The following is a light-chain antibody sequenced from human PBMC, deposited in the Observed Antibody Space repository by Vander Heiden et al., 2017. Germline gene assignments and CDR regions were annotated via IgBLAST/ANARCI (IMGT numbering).Light chain of an antibody. CDR3: AAWDDSMSGWDV. Sequence: QRVTISCSGSSSNIGSNYVYWYQQLPGTAPKLLIYSNNQRPSGVPDRFSGSKSGTSASLAICGLRSEDEADYYGAAWDDSMSGWDVCGTGTKVT. V-gene: IGLV1-47*02. CDR1: SSNIGSNY. CDR2: SNN. J-gene: IGLJ1*01.